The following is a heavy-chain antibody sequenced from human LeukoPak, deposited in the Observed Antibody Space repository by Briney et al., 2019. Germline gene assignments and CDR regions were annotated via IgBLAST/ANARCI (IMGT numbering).Heavy chain of an antibody. CDR2: ISGSGDNT. CDR1: GFPFSGFA. CDR3: AKMKGHPLPKYYMDV. Sequence: GALRLSCAASGFPFSGFAMSWVRRPPGKGLEGVSGISGSGDNTLYADSVKGRFTISRDNSKNTLYLEMNSLRAEDTAIYYCAKMKGHPLPKYYMDVWGQGTTVTVSS. J-gene: IGHJ6*01. V-gene: IGHV3-23*01. D-gene: IGHD1-26*01.